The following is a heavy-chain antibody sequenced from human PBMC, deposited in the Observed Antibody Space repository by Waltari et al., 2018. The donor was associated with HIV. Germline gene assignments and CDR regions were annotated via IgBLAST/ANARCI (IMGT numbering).Heavy chain of an antibody. CDR1: GGSFSGYY. Sequence: QVQLQQWGAGLLKPSETLSLTCAVYGGSFSGYYWSWIRQPPGKGLEWIGEINHSGSTNYNPSLKSRVTISVDTSKNQFSLKLSSVTAADTAVYYCAREGHVRRVFDYWGQGTLVTVSS. J-gene: IGHJ4*02. CDR2: INHSGST. CDR3: AREGHVRRVFDY. V-gene: IGHV4-34*01. D-gene: IGHD3-10*01.